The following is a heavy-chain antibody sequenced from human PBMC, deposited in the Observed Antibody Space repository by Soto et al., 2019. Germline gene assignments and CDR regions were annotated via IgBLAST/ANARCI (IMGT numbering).Heavy chain of an antibody. CDR1: GGSFSGYY. Sequence: SETLSLTCAVYGGSFSGYYWSWIRQPPGKGLEWIGEINHSGSTNYNPSLKSRVIISVDTSKNQFSLKLSSVTAADTAVYYCARGRDYSSRNWFDPWGQGTLVTVSS. V-gene: IGHV4-34*01. J-gene: IGHJ5*02. D-gene: IGHD4-4*01. CDR3: ARGRDYSSRNWFDP. CDR2: INHSGST.